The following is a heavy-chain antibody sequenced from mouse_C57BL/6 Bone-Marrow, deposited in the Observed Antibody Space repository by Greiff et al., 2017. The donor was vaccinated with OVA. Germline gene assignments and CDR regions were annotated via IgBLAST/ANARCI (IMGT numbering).Heavy chain of an antibody. Sequence: EVQVVESGGGLVQPGESLKLSCESNEYEFPSHDMSWVRKTPEKRLELVAAINSDGGSTYYPDTMERRFIISRDNTKKTLYLQMSSLRSEDSALYYCALWLGDYYFDYWGQGTTLTVSS. V-gene: IGHV5-2*01. J-gene: IGHJ2*01. CDR2: INSDGGST. D-gene: IGHD2-2*01. CDR1: EYEFPSHD. CDR3: ALWLGDYYFDY.